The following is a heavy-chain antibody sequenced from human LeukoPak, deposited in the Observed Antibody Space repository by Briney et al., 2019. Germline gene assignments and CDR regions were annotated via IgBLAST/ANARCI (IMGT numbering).Heavy chain of an antibody. CDR2: IYSDNT. V-gene: IGHV3-53*01. J-gene: IGHJ4*02. Sequence: GGSLRLSCAASGFTFSSFGMSWVRQAPGKGLEWVSFIYSDNTHYSDSVKGRFTISRDNSKNTLYLQMNSLRAEDTAVYYCARRAGAYSHPYDYWGQGTLVTVSS. CDR3: ARRAGAYSHPYDY. CDR1: GFTFSSFG. D-gene: IGHD4/OR15-4a*01.